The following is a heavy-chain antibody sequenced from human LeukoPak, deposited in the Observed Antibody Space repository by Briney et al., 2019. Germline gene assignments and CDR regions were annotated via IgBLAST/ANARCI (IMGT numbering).Heavy chain of an antibody. D-gene: IGHD3-22*01. V-gene: IGHV3-7*01. CDR3: ARDTTPYYYDSSGYYYDY. J-gene: IGHJ4*02. CDR2: IKQDGSEK. Sequence: PGGSLRLSCAASGFAFSSYWMSWVRQAPGKGLEWVANIKQDGSEKYYVDSVKGRFTISRDNAKNSLYLQMNSLRAEDTAVCYCARDTTPYYYDSSGYYYDYWGQGTLVTVSS. CDR1: GFAFSSYW.